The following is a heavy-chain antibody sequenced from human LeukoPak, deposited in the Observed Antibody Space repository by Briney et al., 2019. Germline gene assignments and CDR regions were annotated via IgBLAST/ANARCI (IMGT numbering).Heavy chain of an antibody. J-gene: IGHJ5*02. CDR1: GGTFSSYA. Sequence: ASVKVSCKASGGTFSSYAISWVRQAPGQGLEWMGGIIPIFGTANYAQKFQGRVTITADESTSTAYMELSSLRSEDTAVYYCARDGRPVVVPAAIVAGMHWFDRWGEGTLVTVSS. V-gene: IGHV1-69*13. CDR3: ARDGRPVVVPAAIVAGMHWFDR. CDR2: IIPIFGTA. D-gene: IGHD2-2*01.